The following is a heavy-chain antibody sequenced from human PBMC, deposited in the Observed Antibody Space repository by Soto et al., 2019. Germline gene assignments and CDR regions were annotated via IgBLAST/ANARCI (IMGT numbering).Heavy chain of an antibody. CDR3: AKLPRGYGDSPHDY. D-gene: IGHD4-17*01. CDR2: ISYDGSNK. V-gene: IGHV3-30*18. J-gene: IGHJ4*02. CDR1: GFTFSSYG. Sequence: QVQLVESGGGVVQPGRSLRLSCAASGFTFSSYGMHWVRQAPGKGLEWVAVISYDGSNKYYADSVKGRFTISRDNXXNTLYLQMNSLRAEDTAVYYCAKLPRGYGDSPHDYWGQGTLVTVSS.